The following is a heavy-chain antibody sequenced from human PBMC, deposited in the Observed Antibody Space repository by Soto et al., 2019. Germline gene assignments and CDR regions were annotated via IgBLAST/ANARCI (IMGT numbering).Heavy chain of an antibody. CDR3: AGHTTVTTIDY. CDR2: IYYSGST. D-gene: IGHD4-17*01. V-gene: IGHV4-61*08. Sequence: SETLSLTCAVSGGSISSGGYYWSWIRQPPGKGLEWIGYIYYSGSTNYNPSLKSRVTISVDTSKNQFSLKLSSVTAADTAVYYCAGHTTVTTIDYWGQGTLVTVSS. J-gene: IGHJ4*02. CDR1: GGSISSGGYY.